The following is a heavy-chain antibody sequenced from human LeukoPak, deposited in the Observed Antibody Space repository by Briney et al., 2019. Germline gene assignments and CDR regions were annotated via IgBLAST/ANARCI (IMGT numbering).Heavy chain of an antibody. J-gene: IGHJ6*03. D-gene: IGHD2-2*01. CDR3: ARADQDIVVVPAAAGYYMDV. V-gene: IGHV4-59*01. Sequence: SETLSLTCTVSGGSISSYYWSWIRQPPGKGLEWIGYIYYSGSTNYNPSLKSRVTISVDTSKNQFSLKLSSVTAADTAVYYCARADQDIVVVPAAAGYYMDVWGKGTTVTVSS. CDR1: GGSISSYY. CDR2: IYYSGST.